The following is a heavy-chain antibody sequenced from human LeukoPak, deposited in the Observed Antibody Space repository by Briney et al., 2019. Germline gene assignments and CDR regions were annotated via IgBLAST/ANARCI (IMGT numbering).Heavy chain of an antibody. CDR1: GFTFSSYA. CDR3: AKDRSSPSPFFDY. V-gene: IGHV3-23*01. J-gene: IGHJ4*02. Sequence: PGGSLRLSCAASGFTFSSYAMSWVRQAPGKGLEWVSAVSGSGGSTYSADSVKGRFTISRDNSKNTLYLQMNSLRADDTAVYYCAKDRSSPSPFFDYWGQGTLVTVSS. CDR2: VSGSGGST.